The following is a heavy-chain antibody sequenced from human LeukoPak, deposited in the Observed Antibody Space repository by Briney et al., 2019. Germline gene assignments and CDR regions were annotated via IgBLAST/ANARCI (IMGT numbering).Heavy chain of an antibody. Sequence: SETLSLTCTVSGGSVSSGSYYWSWIRQPPGKGLEWIGYIYCSGSTNYNPSLKSRVTISVDTSKNQFSLKLSSVTAADTAVYYCARAPRDYGSGSYYRGLWYFDYWGQGTPVTVSS. J-gene: IGHJ4*02. CDR3: ARAPRDYGSGSYYRGLWYFDY. V-gene: IGHV4-61*01. CDR2: IYCSGST. D-gene: IGHD3-10*01. CDR1: GGSVSSGSYY.